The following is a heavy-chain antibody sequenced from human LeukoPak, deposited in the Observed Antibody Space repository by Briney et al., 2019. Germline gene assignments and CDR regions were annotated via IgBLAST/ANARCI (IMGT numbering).Heavy chain of an antibody. Sequence: SETLSLTCTVSGGSISSYYWSWIRQPAGKGLEWIGRIYTSGSTNYNPSLKSRVTMPVDTSKNQFSLKLSSVTAADTAVYYCARGFLGATPGGDAFDIWGQGTMVTVSS. V-gene: IGHV4-4*07. CDR3: ARGFLGATPGGDAFDI. CDR2: IYTSGST. J-gene: IGHJ3*02. D-gene: IGHD1-26*01. CDR1: GGSISSYY.